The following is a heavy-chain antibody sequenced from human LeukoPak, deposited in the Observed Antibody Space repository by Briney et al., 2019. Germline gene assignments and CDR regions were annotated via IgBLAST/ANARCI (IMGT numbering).Heavy chain of an antibody. Sequence: GGSLRLSCAASGFTFDDYAMHWVRQAPGKGLEWVSGISWNSGSIGYADSVKGRFTISRDNAKNSLYLQMNSLRAEDTALYYCAKDKELVTKYYFDYWGQGTLVTVSS. D-gene: IGHD5-18*01. J-gene: IGHJ4*02. V-gene: IGHV3-9*01. CDR3: AKDKELVTKYYFDY. CDR2: ISWNSGSI. CDR1: GFTFDDYA.